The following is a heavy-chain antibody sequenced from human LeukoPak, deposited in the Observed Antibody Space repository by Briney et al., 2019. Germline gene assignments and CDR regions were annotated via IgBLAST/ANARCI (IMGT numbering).Heavy chain of an antibody. Sequence: PSETLSLTCTVSGGSISSSSYYWGWIRQPPWKGLEWIGSIYYSGSTYYNPSLKSRVTISVDTSKNQFSLKLSSVTAADTAVYYCARQEYSSSIRKYYYMDVWGKGTTVTVSS. CDR1: GGSISSSSYY. CDR2: IYYSGST. CDR3: ARQEYSSSIRKYYYMDV. J-gene: IGHJ6*03. D-gene: IGHD6-6*01. V-gene: IGHV4-39*01.